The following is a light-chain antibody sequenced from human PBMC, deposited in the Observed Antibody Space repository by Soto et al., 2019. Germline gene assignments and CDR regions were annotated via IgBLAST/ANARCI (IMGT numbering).Light chain of an antibody. CDR3: SSQGV. J-gene: IGLJ1*01. CDR1: SSDVGGYNY. V-gene: IGLV2-8*01. Sequence: QSVLTQPPSASGSPGQSVTISCTGTSSDVGGYNYVSWYQQHPGKAPKLMIYEVSKRPSGVPDRFSGSKSDNTASLTVPGLQAEDEADYYCSSQGVFGTGTKVTVL. CDR2: EVS.